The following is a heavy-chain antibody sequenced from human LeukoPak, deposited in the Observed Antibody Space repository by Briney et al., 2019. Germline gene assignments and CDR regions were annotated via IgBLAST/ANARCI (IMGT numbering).Heavy chain of an antibody. Sequence: GGSLRLSCAASGFTFSSYWMSWVRQAPGKGLEWAANIKQDGSEKYYVDSVKGRFTISRDNAKNSLYLQMNSLRAEDTAVYYCAGAPRSIFGVVIDYYYGMDVWGQGTTVTVSS. V-gene: IGHV3-7*03. D-gene: IGHD3-3*01. J-gene: IGHJ6*02. CDR3: AGAPRSIFGVVIDYYYGMDV. CDR1: GFTFSSYW. CDR2: IKQDGSEK.